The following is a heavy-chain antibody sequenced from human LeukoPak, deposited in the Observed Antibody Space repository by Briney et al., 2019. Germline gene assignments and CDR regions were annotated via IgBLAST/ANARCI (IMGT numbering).Heavy chain of an antibody. J-gene: IGHJ6*02. CDR3: IGLPHYGMDV. Sequence: GGSLRLSCAASGFTFSNAWMSWVRQPPGKGLEWVGRIKSKTDGGTTDYAATVKGRFTISRDDSKNTLYLQMNSLKTEDTAVYYCIGLPHYGMDVWGQGTTVTVSS. V-gene: IGHV3-15*01. CDR1: GFTFSNAW. CDR2: IKSKTDGGTT. D-gene: IGHD5-18*01.